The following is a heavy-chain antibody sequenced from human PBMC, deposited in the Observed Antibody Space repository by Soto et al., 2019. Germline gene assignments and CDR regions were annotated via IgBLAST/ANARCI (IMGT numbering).Heavy chain of an antibody. D-gene: IGHD1-20*01. CDR2: IIPIFGTA. CDR3: ARGITGTVSYYYGMDV. Sequence: QVQLVQSGAEVKKPGSSVKVSCKASGGTFSSYAISWVRQAPGQGLAWMGGIIPIFGTANYAQKFQGRHTITADESTSTAYMELSSLRSEDTAVYYCARGITGTVSYYYGMDVWGQGTTVTVSS. CDR1: GGTFSSYA. V-gene: IGHV1-69*12. J-gene: IGHJ6*02.